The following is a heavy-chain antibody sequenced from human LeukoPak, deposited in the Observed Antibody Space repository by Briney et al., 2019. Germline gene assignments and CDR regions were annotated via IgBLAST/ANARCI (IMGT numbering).Heavy chain of an antibody. D-gene: IGHD3-3*01. J-gene: IGHJ5*02. CDR1: GFTFSSYA. Sequence: PGGSLRLSCAASGFTFSSYAMNWVRQAPGKGLEWVSSISGSSSYIYYADSVKGRFTISRDNAKSSLYLQMNSLRAEDTAVYYCARDATIFGVPINWFDPWGQGTLVTVSS. V-gene: IGHV3-21*01. CDR2: ISGSSSYI. CDR3: ARDATIFGVPINWFDP.